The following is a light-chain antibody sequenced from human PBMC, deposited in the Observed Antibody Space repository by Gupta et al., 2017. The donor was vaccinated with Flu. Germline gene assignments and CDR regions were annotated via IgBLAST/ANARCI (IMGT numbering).Light chain of an antibody. Sequence: SSDIGGYPYVSWYQKHPDKAPKLMIYEVNNRPSGVASRFSGSKSGNTASLTISGLQAEDEAVYYCSPYTVTTTIWVLGGGTKPNVL. J-gene: IGLJ3*02. CDR1: SSDIGGYPY. CDR2: EVN. CDR3: SPYTVTTTIWV. V-gene: IGLV2-14*03.